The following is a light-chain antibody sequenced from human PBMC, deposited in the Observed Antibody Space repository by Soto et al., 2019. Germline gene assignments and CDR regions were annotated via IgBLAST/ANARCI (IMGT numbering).Light chain of an antibody. CDR2: EVS. CDR1: SSDIGAYNY. CDR3: FSFTSDWTHV. V-gene: IGLV2-14*01. J-gene: IGLJ1*01. Sequence: QSALTQPASVSGSPGQSITISCTGSSSDIGAYNYVSWFQQYPGKAPKLIISEVSNRPSGVSNRFSGSKSGTAASLTISGLQTEVEADYYCFSFTSDWTHVFGTGTKV.